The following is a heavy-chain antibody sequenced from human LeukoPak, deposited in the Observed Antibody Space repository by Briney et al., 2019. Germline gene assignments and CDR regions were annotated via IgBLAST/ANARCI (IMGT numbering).Heavy chain of an antibody. CDR2: INPNSGGT. J-gene: IGHJ4*02. V-gene: IGHV1-2*02. CDR3: ARDIVVVTAIQGRLDY. D-gene: IGHD2-21*02. CDR1: GYTFTGYY. Sequence: GASVKVSCKASGYTFTGYYMHWVRQAPGQGLEWMGWINPNSGGTNYAQKFQGRVTMTRDTSISTAYMELSRLRSDDTAVYYCARDIVVVTAIQGRLDYWGQGTLVTVSS.